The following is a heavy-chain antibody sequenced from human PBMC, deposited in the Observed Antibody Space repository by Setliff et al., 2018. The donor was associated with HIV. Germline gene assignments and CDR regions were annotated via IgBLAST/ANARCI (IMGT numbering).Heavy chain of an antibody. V-gene: IGHV3-11*03. CDR3: ASQGVVVTPRGHYDSGLNV. CDR2: ISGSSSYI. CDR1: GFTFSDYY. D-gene: IGHD2-21*02. J-gene: IGHJ6*02. Sequence: GGSLRLSCAASGFTFSDYYMTWIRQAPGKGLEWISHISGSSSYIEYTDSVRGQYTISRDNAKHSLYLQMNSLRAEDTAVYYCASQGVVVTPRGHYDSGLNVWGQGTTVTVSS.